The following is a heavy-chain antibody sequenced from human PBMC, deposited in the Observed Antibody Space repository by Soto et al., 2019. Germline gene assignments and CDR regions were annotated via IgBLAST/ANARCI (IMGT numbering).Heavy chain of an antibody. Sequence: QVQLVQAGAEVKKPGASVKVSCKASGYTFTSYGLSWVRQAPGQGLEWMGWIRANNGNTNSAQKLQGRVTMTTDTSTSTAYMELRSLRSDATAVDYCARDLTPADYWGQGTLVTVSS. CDR3: ARDLTPADY. D-gene: IGHD7-27*01. CDR2: IRANNGNT. V-gene: IGHV1-18*01. CDR1: GYTFTSYG. J-gene: IGHJ4*02.